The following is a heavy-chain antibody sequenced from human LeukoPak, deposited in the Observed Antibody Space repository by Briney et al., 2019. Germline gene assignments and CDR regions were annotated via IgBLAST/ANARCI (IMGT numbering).Heavy chain of an antibody. V-gene: IGHV3-30-3*01. D-gene: IGHD6-6*01. CDR2: ISYDGSNK. CDR1: GFTLSSDA. Sequence: PGRSLRLSCAASGFTLSSDAMHWGRQAPGKGLEWVSVISYDGSNKYYADSVKGRFTISRDNSKNTLYLQMNSLRAEDTAVYYSARDSAARPRAFFDYWGQGTLVTVSS. CDR3: ARDSAARPRAFFDY. J-gene: IGHJ4*02.